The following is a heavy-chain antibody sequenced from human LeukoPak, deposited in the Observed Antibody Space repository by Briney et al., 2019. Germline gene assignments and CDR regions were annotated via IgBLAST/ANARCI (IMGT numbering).Heavy chain of an antibody. Sequence: GGSLTLSCAASGFTFSNYWMSWVRQAPGKGLELVAKIKQDGIEKYCVDSVWGRFTISRDNSKNTLYLQFSSLRAEDTAVFYCARSAGDPHAFDVWGQGIMVTVSS. V-gene: IGHV3-7*01. CDR2: IKQDGIEK. CDR1: GFTFSNYW. CDR3: ARSAGDPHAFDV. D-gene: IGHD4-17*01. J-gene: IGHJ3*01.